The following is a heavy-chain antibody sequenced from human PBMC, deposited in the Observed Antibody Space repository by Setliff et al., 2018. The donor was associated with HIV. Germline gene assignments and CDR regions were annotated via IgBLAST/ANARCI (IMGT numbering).Heavy chain of an antibody. J-gene: IGHJ4*03. CDR3: AREPDKIAAADS. Sequence: ASETLSLTCNVSGGAISSSSYYWFWIRQPPGKGLEWIGSIFYSGSTYYNPSLKSRAAISIDTSKNQFFLKLKSVTVADTAVYYCAREPDKIAAADSWGQGTMVTVSS. CDR2: IFYSGST. CDR1: GGAISSSSYY. D-gene: IGHD6-13*01. V-gene: IGHV4-39*07.